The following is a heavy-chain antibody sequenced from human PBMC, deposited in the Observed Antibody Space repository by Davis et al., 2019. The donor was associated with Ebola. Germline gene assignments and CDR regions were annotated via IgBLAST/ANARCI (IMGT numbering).Heavy chain of an antibody. D-gene: IGHD1-26*01. CDR2: IYTGDSDT. Sequence: GESLKISCKDSGNSFASHWIGWVRQMPGKGLEWMGIIYTGDSDTRYSPSFQGQVPISADKSIRTAYLQWSSLKASDTAMYYCARHGSIVGGEGFDYWGQGTLVTVSS. V-gene: IGHV5-51*01. J-gene: IGHJ4*02. CDR3: ARHGSIVGGEGFDY. CDR1: GNSFASHW.